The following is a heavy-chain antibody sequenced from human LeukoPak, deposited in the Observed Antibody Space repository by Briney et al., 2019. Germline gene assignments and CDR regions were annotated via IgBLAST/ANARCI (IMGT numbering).Heavy chain of an antibody. V-gene: IGHV3-23*01. CDR2: VSGSGTTT. D-gene: IGHD6-19*01. Sequence: TARSLRLSCAASGFTFGNYAMSWVRQAPRNWLEWVSGVSGSGTTTYYADSVKGRFSISRDNSKNTLWLQMNRLRANDTAAYVCATPGQWPVYFDYWGPGIPVTVSS. J-gene: IGHJ4*02. CDR1: GFTFGNYA. CDR3: ATPGQWPVYFDY.